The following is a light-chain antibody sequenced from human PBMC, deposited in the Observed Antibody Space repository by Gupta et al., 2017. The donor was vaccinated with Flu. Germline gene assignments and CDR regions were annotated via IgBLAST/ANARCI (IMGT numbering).Light chain of an antibody. CDR3: QHYDNLPWT. Sequence: DIQMTQSPSSLSASVGDRVTITCQASQDIRNSLNWYQQRPGKAPKLLIFDASKLETGVPSRFSGGGSGTEFTFTISSLQPEDIATYYCQHYDNLPWTFGQGTKVEIK. CDR2: DAS. V-gene: IGKV1-33*01. J-gene: IGKJ1*01. CDR1: QDIRNS.